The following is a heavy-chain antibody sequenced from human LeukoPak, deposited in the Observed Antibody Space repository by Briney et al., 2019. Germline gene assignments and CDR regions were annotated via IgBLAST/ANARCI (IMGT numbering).Heavy chain of an antibody. CDR1: GGSISSSSYY. CDR2: IYYSGST. D-gene: IGHD1-7*01. V-gene: IGHV4-39*07. CDR3: ARSNWNYDGHFDY. J-gene: IGHJ4*02. Sequence: SETLSLTCTVSGGSISSSSYYWGWIRQPPGKGLEWIGSIYYSGSTYYNPSLKSRVTISVDTPKNQFSLKLSSVTAADTAVYYCARSNWNYDGHFDYWGQGTLVTVSS.